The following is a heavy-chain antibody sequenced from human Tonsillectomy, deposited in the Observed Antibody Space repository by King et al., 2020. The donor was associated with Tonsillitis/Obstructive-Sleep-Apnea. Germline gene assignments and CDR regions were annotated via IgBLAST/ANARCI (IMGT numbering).Heavy chain of an antibody. D-gene: IGHD6-13*01. V-gene: IGHV3-9*01. CDR3: TKGSSSSWYWDYGMDV. CDR1: GFTFSDYA. J-gene: IGHJ6*02. CDR2: INWNSGNI. Sequence: VQLVESGGGLVQPGTSLRLSCSASGFTFSDYAMHWVRRAPGKGLEWVSSINWNSGNIGYVASVKGRFTVSRDNARNSRFLEMNSLRTEDTALYFCTKGSSSSWYWDYGMDVWGQGTTVTVS.